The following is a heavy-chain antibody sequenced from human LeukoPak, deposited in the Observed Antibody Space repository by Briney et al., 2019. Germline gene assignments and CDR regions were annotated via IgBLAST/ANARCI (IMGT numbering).Heavy chain of an antibody. J-gene: IGHJ3*02. Sequence: PGGSLRLSCAASGFTFSSYSMNWVRQAPGKGREGVSSISSSSYIYYADSVKGRFTISRDNDNNSLYMQMSSLRAEDTAVYYGARPTTVTTIAADAFDIWGQGTMVTVSS. V-gene: IGHV3-21*01. CDR3: ARPTTVTTIAADAFDI. D-gene: IGHD4-17*01. CDR1: GFTFSSYS. CDR2: ISSSSYI.